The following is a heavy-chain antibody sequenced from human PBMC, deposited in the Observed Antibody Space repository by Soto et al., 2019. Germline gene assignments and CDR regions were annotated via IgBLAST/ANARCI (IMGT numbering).Heavy chain of an antibody. CDR2: IHSSGST. CDR3: ARDQGIAAAGVTWFDP. V-gene: IGHV4-4*07. D-gene: IGHD6-13*01. CDR1: GASMNSYH. Sequence: SETLSLTCTVSGASMNSYHWSWIRQPAGKGLEWIGHIHSSGSTNYNPSLKSRVTMSVDTSKNQFSLRLMSLTAADTAVYYCARDQGIAAAGVTWFDPWGQGSLVTVSS. J-gene: IGHJ5*02.